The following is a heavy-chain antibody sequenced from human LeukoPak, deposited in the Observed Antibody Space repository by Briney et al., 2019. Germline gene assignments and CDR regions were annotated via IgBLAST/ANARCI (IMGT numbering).Heavy chain of an antibody. J-gene: IGHJ4*02. V-gene: IGHV4-38-2*02. D-gene: IGHD6-6*01. CDR3: ARDRSVGVLPAPPFDF. Sequence: GSLRLSCAASGFTFSSYWMTWVRQAPGKGVEWVGSVFHSGNTYYNPSLKSRLTISADTSKNQFSLTLTSVTAADTAVYYCARDRSVGVLPAPPFDFWGQGTLVTVSS. CDR1: GFTFSSYW. CDR2: VFHSGNT.